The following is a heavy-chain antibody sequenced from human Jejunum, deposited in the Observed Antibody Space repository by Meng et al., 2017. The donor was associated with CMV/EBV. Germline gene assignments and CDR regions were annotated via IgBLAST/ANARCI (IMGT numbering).Heavy chain of an antibody. D-gene: IGHD2-15*01. Sequence: VYVVESGGGVVQPGGSLRLSCVTSGFPFNIYDMHWVRQAPGKGLDWVTCIRHDGSEDFYVDSVKGRFTISRDNSKNTLYLQMNSLRVDDSALYYCTKGGFDSWGQGTLVTVSS. CDR3: TKGGFDS. CDR1: GFPFNIYD. CDR2: IRHDGSED. V-gene: IGHV3-30*02. J-gene: IGHJ4*02.